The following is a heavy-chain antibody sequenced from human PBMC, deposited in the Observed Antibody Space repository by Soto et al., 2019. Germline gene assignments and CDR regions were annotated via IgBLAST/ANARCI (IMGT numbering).Heavy chain of an antibody. CDR1: GGSISSYY. CDR3: ARDTDYGDYGGLDY. Sequence: KSSETLSLTCTVSGGSISSYYWSWIRQPPGKGLEWIGYIYYSGSTNYNPSLKSRVTISVDTSKNQFPLKLSSVTAADTAVYYCARDTDYGDYGGLDYWGQGTLVTVSS. D-gene: IGHD4-17*01. CDR2: IYYSGST. V-gene: IGHV4-59*01. J-gene: IGHJ4*02.